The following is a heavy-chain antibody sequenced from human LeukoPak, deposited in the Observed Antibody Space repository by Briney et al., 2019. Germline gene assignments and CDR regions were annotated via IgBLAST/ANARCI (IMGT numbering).Heavy chain of an antibody. CDR3: AKGGRVVGVSDFDY. J-gene: IGHJ4*02. CDR2: ISWNSGSI. Sequence: GGSLRLSCAASGFTFDDYAMHWVRQAPGKGLEWVSGISWNSGSIGYADSVKGRFTIPRDNAKNSLYLQMNSLRAEDTALYYCAKGGRVVGVSDFDYWGQGTLVTVSS. D-gene: IGHD3-3*01. V-gene: IGHV3-9*01. CDR1: GFTFDDYA.